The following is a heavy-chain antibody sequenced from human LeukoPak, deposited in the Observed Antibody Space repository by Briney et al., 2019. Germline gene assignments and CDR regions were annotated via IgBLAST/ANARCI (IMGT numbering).Heavy chain of an antibody. D-gene: IGHD3-9*01. CDR3: TTGYYDILTGYYPDAFDI. CDR1: GFTFSNAW. Sequence: PGGSLRLSCAASGFTFSNAWMSWVRQAPGKGLEWVGRIKSKTDGGTTDYAAPVKARFTISRDDSKNTLYLQMNSLKTEDTAVYYCTTGYYDILTGYYPDAFDIWGQGTMVTVSS. V-gene: IGHV3-15*01. CDR2: IKSKTDGGTT. J-gene: IGHJ3*02.